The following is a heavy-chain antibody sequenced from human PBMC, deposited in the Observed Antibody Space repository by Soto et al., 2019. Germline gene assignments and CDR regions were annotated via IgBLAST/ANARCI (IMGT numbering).Heavy chain of an antibody. D-gene: IGHD2-15*01. J-gene: IGHJ4*02. CDR1: GSSISSGGYY. Sequence: QVQLQETGPGLVKPSQTLSLTCTVSGSSISSGGYYWIWIRQHPGKVLEWIGCTYYSGRTYYNPSLKSRLIPLVDTSKNGFSLKLSSVTAADTAVYYWARLGFGGNPYYFDYWGQGILVTVSS. CDR2: TYYSGRT. V-gene: IGHV4-31*03. CDR3: ARLGFGGNPYYFDY.